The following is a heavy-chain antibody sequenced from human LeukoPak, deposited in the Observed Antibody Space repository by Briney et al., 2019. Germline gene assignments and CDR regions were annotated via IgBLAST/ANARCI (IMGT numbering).Heavy chain of an antibody. Sequence: ASVKVSCKASGGTFSSYAISWVRQAPGQGLEWMGGIIPIFGTANYAQKFQGRVTITADESTSTAYMELSSLRSEDTAVYYCARSRYGSGSYYNYFDYWGQGTLVTVSS. J-gene: IGHJ4*02. CDR1: GGTFSSYA. V-gene: IGHV1-69*13. CDR2: IIPIFGTA. D-gene: IGHD3-10*01. CDR3: ARSRYGSGSYYNYFDY.